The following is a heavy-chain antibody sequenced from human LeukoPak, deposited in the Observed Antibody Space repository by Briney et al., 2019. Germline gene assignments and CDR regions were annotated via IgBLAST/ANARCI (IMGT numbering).Heavy chain of an antibody. CDR1: GNMFTGYY. CDR3: TRLGSSDI. V-gene: IGHV1-2*02. J-gene: IGHJ3*02. CDR2: INPNRGGT. D-gene: IGHD3-16*01. Sequence: ASVEVSCKASGNMFTGYYMHWVRQGPGQGLEWMGWINPNRGGTNYAQKFQGRVTMTRDTSISTAYMRLSGLRYDDTAVYYCTRLGSSDIWGQGTMVTVSS.